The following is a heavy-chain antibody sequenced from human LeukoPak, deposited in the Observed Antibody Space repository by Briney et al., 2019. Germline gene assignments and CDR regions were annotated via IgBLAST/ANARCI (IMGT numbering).Heavy chain of an antibody. J-gene: IGHJ4*02. CDR2: IYYSGST. D-gene: IGHD1-26*01. CDR3: ARSSFRYSGSYLDY. Sequence: PSETPSLTCTVSGGSISSYYWSWIRQPPGKGLEWIGYIYYSGSTNYNPSLKSRVTISVDTSKNQFSLKLSSVTAADTAVYYCARSSFRYSGSYLDYWGQGTLVTVSS. V-gene: IGHV4-59*01. CDR1: GGSISSYY.